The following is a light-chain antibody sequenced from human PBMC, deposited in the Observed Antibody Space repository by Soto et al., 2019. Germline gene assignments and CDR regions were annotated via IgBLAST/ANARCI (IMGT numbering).Light chain of an antibody. CDR2: DVS. CDR3: CLSTRSSTS. J-gene: IGLJ2*01. CDR1: SSDGGGYSS. Sequence: QSALTQPASVSGSPGQSITISCIGISSDGGGYSSVSWYQQHPGKAPKLIIYDVSDRPSGVSNRFSGSKSGNTASLTISGLQAEDEAHYYCCLSTRSSTSFGGGTKLTVL. V-gene: IGLV2-14*01.